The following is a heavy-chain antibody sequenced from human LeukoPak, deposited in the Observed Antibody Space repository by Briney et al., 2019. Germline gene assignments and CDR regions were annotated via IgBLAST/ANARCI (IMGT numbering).Heavy chain of an antibody. CDR2: VSDSGRA. CDR3: ARGRDMTPLAAYYSFVN. CDR1: GGSISGYY. J-gene: IGHJ4*02. D-gene: IGHD2-15*01. V-gene: IGHV4-4*07. Sequence: SETLSLTCTVSGGSISGYYWTWIRQPAGKGLEWIGRVSDSGRAYYNPSLESQVTISLDTSNSQFSLKVTSVTAADTAVYYCARGRDMTPLAAYYSFVNWGQGTLVSVSS.